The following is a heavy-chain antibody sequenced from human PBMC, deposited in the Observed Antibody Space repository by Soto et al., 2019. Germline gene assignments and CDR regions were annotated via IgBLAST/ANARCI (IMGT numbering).Heavy chain of an antibody. CDR1: GFTFSSYW. V-gene: IGHV3-7*03. J-gene: IGHJ6*02. Sequence: SLRLSCAASGFTFSSYWMSWVRQAPGKGLEWVANIKQDGSEKYYVDSVKGRFTISRDNAKNSLYLQMNSLRAEDTAVYYCAREVVAFFYYGMDVWGQGTTVTVSS. D-gene: IGHD6-6*01. CDR2: IKQDGSEK. CDR3: AREVVAFFYYGMDV.